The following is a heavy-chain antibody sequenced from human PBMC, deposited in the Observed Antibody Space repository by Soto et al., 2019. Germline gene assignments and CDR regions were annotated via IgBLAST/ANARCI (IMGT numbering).Heavy chain of an antibody. CDR1: GWSFSGYY. J-gene: IGHJ4*02. CDR2: INHSGST. Sequence: SGTLSLTGAVYGWSFSGYYWNWIRQPPGKGLEWLGEINHSGSTTYNPPRKSRVPISVDTSKNQFSLKLSSVTAADTAVYYCARARFGDGNDYWGQGTLVTVSS. V-gene: IGHV4-34*01. CDR3: ARARFGDGNDY. D-gene: IGHD3-10*01.